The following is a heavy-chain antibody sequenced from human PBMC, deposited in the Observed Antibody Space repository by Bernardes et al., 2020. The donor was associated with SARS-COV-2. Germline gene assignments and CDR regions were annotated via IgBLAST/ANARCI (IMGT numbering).Heavy chain of an antibody. D-gene: IGHD2-2*01. CDR1: GFTFSSYW. CDR3: ARLQGYQLLFLLRDNYGMDV. J-gene: IGHJ6*02. CDR2: IKQDGSEK. V-gene: IGHV3-7*03. Sequence: GGSLRLSCAASGFTFSSYWMSWVRQAPGKGLEWVANIKQDGSEKYYVDSVKGRFTISRDNAKNSLYLQMNSLRAEDTAVYYCARLQGYQLLFLLRDNYGMDVWGQGTTVTVSS.